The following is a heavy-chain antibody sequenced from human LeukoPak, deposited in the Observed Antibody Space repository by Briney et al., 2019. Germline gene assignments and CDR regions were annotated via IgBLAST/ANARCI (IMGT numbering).Heavy chain of an antibody. J-gene: IGHJ5*02. D-gene: IGHD6-19*01. V-gene: IGHV1-8*01. CDR2: MSPNSGDT. Sequence: ASVTVSCKASGYTFTSYDFNWVRQATGQRPEWMGWMSPNSGDTGYAQKFQDRVTMTRNTSISTAYMELSSLRSDDTAVYYCARARDSSGWHHNWFDPWGQGTLVTVSS. CDR1: GYTFTSYD. CDR3: ARARDSSGWHHNWFDP.